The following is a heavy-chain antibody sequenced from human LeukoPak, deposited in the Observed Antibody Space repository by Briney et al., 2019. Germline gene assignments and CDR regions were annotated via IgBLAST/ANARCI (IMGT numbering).Heavy chain of an antibody. J-gene: IGHJ3*02. CDR1: GFTISNYW. D-gene: IGHD5-24*01. CDR3: ARDRWGEAFDI. CDR2: IKEDGSEK. V-gene: IGHV3-7*05. Sequence: GGSLRLSCAASGFTISNYWMSGVRQAPGKGLECVANIKEDGSEKYYVDSVTGRFTISRDNAKNSLYLRMNRLRAKDTAVYYCARDRWGEAFDIWGQGTMVTVSS.